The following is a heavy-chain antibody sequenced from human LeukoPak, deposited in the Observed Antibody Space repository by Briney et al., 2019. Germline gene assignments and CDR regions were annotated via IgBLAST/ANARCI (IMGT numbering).Heavy chain of an antibody. CDR3: ASQTGGTQFDY. CDR1: GYSFTSYW. CDR2: IIPILGIA. J-gene: IGHJ4*02. V-gene: IGHV1-69*02. Sequence: KISCKGSGYSFTSYWIGWVRQAPGQGLEWMGRIIPILGIANYAQKFQGRVTITADKSTSTAYMELSSLRSEDTAVYYCASQTGGTQFDYWGQGTLVTVSS. D-gene: IGHD7-27*01.